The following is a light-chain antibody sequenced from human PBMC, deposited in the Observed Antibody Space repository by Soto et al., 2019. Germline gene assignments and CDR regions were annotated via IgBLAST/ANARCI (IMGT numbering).Light chain of an antibody. CDR1: SSNIGNYD. CDR3: GAWENSLYGAL. Sequence: QSALTQPPSLSAAPGQKVTISCSGGSSNIGNYDVYWYQQRPGTAPKLLIYDSDQRPSGIPDRFSGSKSGTSATLTITGLQIGDESDYFCGAWENSLYGALFGGGTKVTVL. J-gene: IGLJ2*01. CDR2: DSD. V-gene: IGLV1-51*01.